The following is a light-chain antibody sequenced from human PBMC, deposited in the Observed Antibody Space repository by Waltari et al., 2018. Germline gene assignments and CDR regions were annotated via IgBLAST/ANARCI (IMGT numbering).Light chain of an antibody. CDR1: ASNIGGNR. CDR3: ASWDDSLNGHWV. CDR2: GSD. V-gene: IGLV1-44*01. J-gene: IGLJ3*02. Sequence: QSVLTQPPPASGTPGQRVTIPCSGRASNIGGNRVNWYQQLPGKAPNLLIYGSDQRPSGVPDRFSASKTGTSASLAISGLQSEDEADYFCASWDDSLNGHWVFGGGTKVTVL.